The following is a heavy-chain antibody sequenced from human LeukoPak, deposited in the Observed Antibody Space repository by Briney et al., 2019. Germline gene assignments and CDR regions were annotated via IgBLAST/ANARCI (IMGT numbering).Heavy chain of an antibody. J-gene: IGHJ4*02. CDR3: ARVVIIGNCSSTSCPYPLDY. V-gene: IGHV1-69*13. CDR2: IIPIFGTA. CDR1: GGTFSSYA. Sequence: ASVKVSCKASGGTFSSYAISWVRQAPGQGLEWMGGIIPIFGTANYAQKFQGRVTITADESTSTAYMELSSLRSEDTAVYYCARVVIIGNCSSTSCPYPLDYWGQGTLVTVSS. D-gene: IGHD2-2*01.